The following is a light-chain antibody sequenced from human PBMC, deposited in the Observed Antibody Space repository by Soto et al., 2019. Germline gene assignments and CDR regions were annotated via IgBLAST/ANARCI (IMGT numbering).Light chain of an antibody. CDR1: QTISSY. CDR2: AAS. Sequence: DIQMTQSPSSLSASVGDRVTITCRASQTISSYLNWYQQKPGKAPKLLIYAASSLQSGVPSRFSGSGSGTDFTLTISSLPTEDFATYYCQQSHSIPYTFGQGTKLEIK. V-gene: IGKV1-39*01. CDR3: QQSHSIPYT. J-gene: IGKJ2*01.